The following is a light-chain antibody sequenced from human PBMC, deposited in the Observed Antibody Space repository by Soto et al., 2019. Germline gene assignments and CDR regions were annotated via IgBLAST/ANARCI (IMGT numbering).Light chain of an antibody. V-gene: IGLV2-23*01. CDR3: ATWDGSLPGEV. J-gene: IGLJ2*01. CDR1: SSDVGSSNL. Sequence: QSALTQPASVSGSPGQSITISCTGTSSDVGSSNLVSWYQQHPGKAPKLIIYEGIQRPSGLSHRFSGSKSANTASLTISGLQTEDEADYYCATWDGSLPGEVFGGGTKLTVL. CDR2: EGI.